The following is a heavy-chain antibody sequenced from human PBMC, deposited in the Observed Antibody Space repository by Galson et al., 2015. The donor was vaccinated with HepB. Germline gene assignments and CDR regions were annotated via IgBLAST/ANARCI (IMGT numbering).Heavy chain of an antibody. D-gene: IGHD3-22*01. Sequence: SLRLSCAASGFTFSSYGMHWVRQAPGRGLEWVAVIWYDGSNKYYADSVKGRFTISRDNSKNTLYLQMNSLRAEDAAVYYCARDRRDYYDSSGRYFDYWGQGTLVTVSS. CDR2: IWYDGSNK. CDR3: ARDRRDYYDSSGRYFDY. CDR1: GFTFSSYG. J-gene: IGHJ4*02. V-gene: IGHV3-33*01.